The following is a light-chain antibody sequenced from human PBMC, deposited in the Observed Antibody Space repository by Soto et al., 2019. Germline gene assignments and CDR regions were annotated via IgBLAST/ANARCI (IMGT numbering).Light chain of an antibody. CDR3: SSYSGRSTYV. Sequence: QPVAVSGSPGQSITISCTGTSSDVGGYNCVSWFQQHPDKAPKLIISEVTNRPSGVSDRFSGSKSGNTASLTISGLQAEDEADYYCSSYSGRSTYVFGSGTKLTVL. V-gene: IGLV2-14*01. J-gene: IGLJ1*01. CDR2: EVT. CDR1: SSDVGGYNC.